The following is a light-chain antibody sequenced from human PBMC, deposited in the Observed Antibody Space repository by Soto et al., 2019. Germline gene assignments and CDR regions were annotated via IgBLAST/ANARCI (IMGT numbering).Light chain of an antibody. CDR3: VLLCSGEWV. Sequence: QAVVTQEPSLTVSPGGTVTLTCALTTVAVTSDYYPNWFQRKPGQALRTLIYRTNNKNSGTPARFSGSLLGGKAALTLSGVQPEDEADYYCVLLCSGEWVFGGGTKLTVL. CDR1: TVAVTSDYY. CDR2: RTN. J-gene: IGLJ3*02. V-gene: IGLV7-43*01.